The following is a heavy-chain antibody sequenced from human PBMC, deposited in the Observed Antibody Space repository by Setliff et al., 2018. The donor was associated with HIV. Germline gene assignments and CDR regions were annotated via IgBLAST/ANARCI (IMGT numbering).Heavy chain of an antibody. CDR3: ARRYRIAARPKWFDP. CDR2: VFHSGSA. Sequence: SETLSLTCTVSGDSISSSRSFWGWIRQSPGKGLEWIGEVFHSGSANSNASLRSRVMISVDTSKNQFSLKLSSVTASDTAVYYCARRYRIAARPKWFDPWGQGTLVTVS. J-gene: IGHJ5*02. CDR1: GDSISSSRSF. D-gene: IGHD6-6*01. V-gene: IGHV4-61*05.